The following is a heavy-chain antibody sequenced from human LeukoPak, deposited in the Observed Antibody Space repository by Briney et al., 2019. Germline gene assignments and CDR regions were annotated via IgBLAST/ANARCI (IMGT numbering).Heavy chain of an antibody. V-gene: IGHV1-2*06. CDR3: AIPYSSSWSPFDY. D-gene: IGHD6-13*01. CDR2: INPNSGGT. J-gene: IGHJ4*02. CDR1: GYTFTGYY. Sequence: ASVKVSCKXSGYTFTGYYMHWVRQAPGQGLEGMGRINPNSGGTNYAQKFQGRVTMTRDTSISTAYMELSRLRSDDTAVYYCAIPYSSSWSPFDYWGQGTLVTVSS.